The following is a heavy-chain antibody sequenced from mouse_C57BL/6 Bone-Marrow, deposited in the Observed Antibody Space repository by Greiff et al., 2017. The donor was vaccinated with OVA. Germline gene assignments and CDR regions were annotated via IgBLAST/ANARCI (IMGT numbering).Heavy chain of an antibody. J-gene: IGHJ4*01. CDR3: ARGGYYYGSRGMDY. CDR2: ISNGGGST. CDR1: GFTFSDYY. D-gene: IGHD1-1*01. Sequence: EVMLVESGGGLVQPGGSLKLSCAASGFTFSDYYMYWVRQTPEKRLEWVAYISNGGGSTYYPDTVKGRFTISRDNAKNTRYLQMSRLKSEDTAMYYCARGGYYYGSRGMDYWGQGTSVTVSS. V-gene: IGHV5-12*01.